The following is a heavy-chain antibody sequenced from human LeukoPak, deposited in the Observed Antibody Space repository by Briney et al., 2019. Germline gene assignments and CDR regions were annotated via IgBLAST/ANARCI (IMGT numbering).Heavy chain of an antibody. D-gene: IGHD2-2*02. CDR1: GYTFTGYY. CDR3: ARDLGYCSSTSCYTRYYYGMDV. CDR2: INPNSGGT. Sequence: ASVKVSCKASGYTFTGYYMHWVRQAPGQGLEWMGWINPNSGGTNYAQKFQGRVTMTRDTSISTAYMELSRLRSDDTAVYYCARDLGYCSSTSCYTRYYYGMDVWGQGTTVTVSS. J-gene: IGHJ6*02. V-gene: IGHV1-2*02.